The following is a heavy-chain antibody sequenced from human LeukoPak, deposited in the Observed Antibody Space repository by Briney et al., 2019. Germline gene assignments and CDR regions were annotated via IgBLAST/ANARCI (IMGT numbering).Heavy chain of an antibody. Sequence: GSSVKVSCKASGGTFSSYAISWVRQTPGQGLEWMGMIIPIFGIANYAQKFQGRVTITADKSTSTAYMELSSLRSEDTAVYYCARVEMATTKYYYGMDVWGQETTVTVSS. CDR2: IIPIFGIA. CDR1: GGTFSSYA. J-gene: IGHJ6*02. CDR3: ARVEMATTKYYYGMDV. V-gene: IGHV1-69*04. D-gene: IGHD5-24*01.